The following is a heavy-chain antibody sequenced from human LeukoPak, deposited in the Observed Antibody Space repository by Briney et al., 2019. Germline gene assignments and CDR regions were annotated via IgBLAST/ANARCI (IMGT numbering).Heavy chain of an antibody. V-gene: IGHV3-7*02. D-gene: IGHD3-10*01. J-gene: IGHJ6*02. CDR2: IKHDGSET. CDR1: GFTFSNIW. Sequence: PGGSLRLSCAASGFTFSNIWMSWFRQAPGKGLEWVANIKHDGSETNYVDSVKGRFTISRDNAKNSLHLQMNSLRAENTAVYYCAKNGGPHGMDVWGQGTTVTVSS. CDR3: AKNGGPHGMDV.